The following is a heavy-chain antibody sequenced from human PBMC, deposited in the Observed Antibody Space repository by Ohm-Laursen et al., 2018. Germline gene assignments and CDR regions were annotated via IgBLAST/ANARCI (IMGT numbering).Heavy chain of an antibody. CDR2: ISSTGAYI. CDR3: VGGYITVFHY. Sequence: SLRLSCAASGFTFGSYTLNWVRQAPGKGLEWVSSISSTGAYIYYADSVKGRFTITRDNAKNTVNLEMSSLRAEDTALYYCVGGYITVFHYWGQGTLLSVSS. J-gene: IGHJ4*02. CDR1: GFTFGSYT. V-gene: IGHV3-21*01. D-gene: IGHD5-12*01.